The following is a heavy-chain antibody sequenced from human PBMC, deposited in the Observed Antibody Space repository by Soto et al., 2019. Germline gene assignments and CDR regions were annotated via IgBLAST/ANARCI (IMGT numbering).Heavy chain of an antibody. Sequence: PGGSLRLSCAASGFTFSDPHMDWVRQAPGKGLEWVGRIKNRANSYATEYAASVKGRFSISRDDSKNSLYLQMNSLKTEDTAVYYCGRAPSYYGSGSHHWGQGTLVTVSS. CDR3: GRAPSYYGSGSHH. CDR2: IKNRANSYAT. CDR1: GFTFSDPH. V-gene: IGHV3-72*01. D-gene: IGHD3-10*01. J-gene: IGHJ4*02.